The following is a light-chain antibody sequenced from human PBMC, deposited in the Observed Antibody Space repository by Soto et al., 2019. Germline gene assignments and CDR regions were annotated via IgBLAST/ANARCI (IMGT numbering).Light chain of an antibody. J-gene: IGKJ1*01. CDR3: QQYNSYPWT. CDR2: KAS. Sequence: DIQMTQSPSTLSASVGDRVTITCRASQSISSWLAWYQQKPGKAPKLLIYKASSLESGVPSRFSGSGSGTEFPLTISSLQHDDFATYYCQQYNSYPWTFGQGTKVEIK. V-gene: IGKV1-5*03. CDR1: QSISSW.